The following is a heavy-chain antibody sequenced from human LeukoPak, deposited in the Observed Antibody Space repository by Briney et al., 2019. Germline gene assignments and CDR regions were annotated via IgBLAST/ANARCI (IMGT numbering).Heavy chain of an antibody. Sequence: PGGSLRLSCAASGFTFSSYAMHWVRQAPGKGLEWVAVISYDGSNKYYADSVKGRFTISRDSSKNTLYLQMNSLRAEDTAVYYCARDRVSYDSSGYYPSRHAFDIWGQGTMVTVSS. V-gene: IGHV3-30-3*01. J-gene: IGHJ3*02. CDR1: GFTFSSYA. CDR2: ISYDGSNK. CDR3: ARDRVSYDSSGYYPSRHAFDI. D-gene: IGHD3-22*01.